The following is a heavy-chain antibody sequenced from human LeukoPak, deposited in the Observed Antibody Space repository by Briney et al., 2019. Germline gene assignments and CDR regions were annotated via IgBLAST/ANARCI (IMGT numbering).Heavy chain of an antibody. CDR2: IYHSGNT. D-gene: IGHD1-26*01. Sequence: PSETLSLTCAVSGYSISSGYYWGWIRQPPGKALEWIGSIYHSGNTYYNPSLKSRVTISVDTSKNQFSLRLSSVTAADTAVYYCGRDRSGGYSVDYWSQGTLVTVS. J-gene: IGHJ4*02. CDR1: GYSISSGYY. CDR3: GRDRSGGYSVDY. V-gene: IGHV4-38-2*02.